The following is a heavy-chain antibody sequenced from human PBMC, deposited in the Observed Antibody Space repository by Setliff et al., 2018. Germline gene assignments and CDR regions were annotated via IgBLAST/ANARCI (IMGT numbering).Heavy chain of an antibody. CDR1: GYTFNNYF. CDR2: FHPYSGHT. D-gene: IGHD2-21*02. CDR3: YYMDV. Sequence: ASVKVSCKASGYTFNNYFLHWVRQAPGQGLEWMGRFHPYSGHTNYAQNFLYLQMNRLRPEDTAVYYCAKSGGDHCCPLYHHYYMDVWGSGTTVTVSS. V-gene: IGHV1-2*01. J-gene: IGHJ6*03.